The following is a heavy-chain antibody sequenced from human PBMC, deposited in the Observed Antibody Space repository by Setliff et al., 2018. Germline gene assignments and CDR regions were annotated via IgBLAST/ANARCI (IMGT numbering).Heavy chain of an antibody. CDR2: ISYSGTP. J-gene: IGHJ4*01. Sequence: PSETLSLTCTVSDDSFTSSRYYWGWIRQAPGSGLEWIGSISYSGTPYYNASVESRVTISIDTSRNQFSLELRSVTVADTATYYCVRPGGTTVVARHFDYWGSGILVTVPS. CDR1: DDSFTSSRYY. V-gene: IGHV4-39*01. D-gene: IGHD2-15*01. CDR3: VRPGGTTVVARHFDY.